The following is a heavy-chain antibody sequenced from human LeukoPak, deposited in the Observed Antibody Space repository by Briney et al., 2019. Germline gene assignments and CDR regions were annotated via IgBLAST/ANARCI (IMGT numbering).Heavy chain of an antibody. CDR2: ISSSSGTI. CDR1: GFTFSSYS. D-gene: IGHD5-18*01. Sequence: GGSLRLSCAASGFTFSSYSMNWVRQAPGRGLEWVSYISSSSGTIYYADSVKGRFTISRDNAKNSLYLQMNSLRAEDTAVYYCASLYSYGHTNWGQGTLVTASS. V-gene: IGHV3-48*01. J-gene: IGHJ4*02. CDR3: ASLYSYGHTN.